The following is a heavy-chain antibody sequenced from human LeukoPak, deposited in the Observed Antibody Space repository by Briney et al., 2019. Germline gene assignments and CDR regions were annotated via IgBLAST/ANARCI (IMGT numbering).Heavy chain of an antibody. J-gene: IGHJ6*03. Sequence: SETLSLTCTVSGGSISSYYWSWIRQPPGKGLEWIGYIYYSGSTNYNPSLKSRVTISVDTSKNQFSLKLSSVTAADTAVYYCAGAARRTIFGVVIFYMDVWGKGTTVTVSS. CDR3: AGAARRTIFGVVIFYMDV. CDR2: IYYSGST. V-gene: IGHV4-59*01. CDR1: GGSISSYY. D-gene: IGHD3-3*01.